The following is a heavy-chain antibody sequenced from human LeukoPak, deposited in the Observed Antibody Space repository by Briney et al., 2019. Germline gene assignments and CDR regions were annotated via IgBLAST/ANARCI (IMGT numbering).Heavy chain of an antibody. Sequence: SETLSLTCTVSGGSISSSSYYWGWIRQPPGKGLEWIGSIYYSGSTYYNPSLKSRVTISADTSKNQFSLKLSSVTAADTAVYYCARVRRYQLPLDYWGQGTLVTVSS. CDR2: IYYSGST. CDR1: GGSISSSSYY. J-gene: IGHJ4*02. D-gene: IGHD2-2*01. V-gene: IGHV4-39*07. CDR3: ARVRRYQLPLDY.